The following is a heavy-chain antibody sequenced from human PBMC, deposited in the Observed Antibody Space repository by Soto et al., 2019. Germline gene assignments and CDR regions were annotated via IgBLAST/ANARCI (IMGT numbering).Heavy chain of an antibody. CDR3: ARGSPLSLWATIITDFDY. CDR2: INPNSGGT. Sequence: ASVKLSCKASGYTFTGYDMHWVRQAPGQGLEWMGWINPNSGGTNYAQKFQGWVTMTRDTSISTAYMELSRLRSDDTAVYYCARGSPLSLWATIITDFDYWGQGTLVTVSS. CDR1: GYTFTGYD. D-gene: IGHD5-12*01. J-gene: IGHJ4*02. V-gene: IGHV1-2*04.